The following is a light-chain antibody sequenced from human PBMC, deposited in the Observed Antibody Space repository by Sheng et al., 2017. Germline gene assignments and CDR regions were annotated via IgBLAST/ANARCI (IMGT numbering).Light chain of an antibody. CDR3: QSYDSTVRV. CDR2: EDD. CDR1: SGSIASNY. Sequence: NFMLTQPHSVSQSPGKTVTISCTRSSGSIASNYVQWFQQRPGSSPTTVIYEDDLRPSGVPDRFSGSIDRSSNSASLTISGLKTEDEADYYCQSYDSTVRVFGGGTKVTVL. V-gene: IGLV6-57*01. J-gene: IGLJ3*02.